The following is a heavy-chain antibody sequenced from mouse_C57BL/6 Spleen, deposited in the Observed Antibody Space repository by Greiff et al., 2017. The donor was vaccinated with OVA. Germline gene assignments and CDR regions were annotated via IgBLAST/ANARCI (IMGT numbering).Heavy chain of an antibody. CDR2: IDPSDSYT. CDR1: GYTFTSYW. J-gene: IGHJ3*01. CDR3: VGSRAWFAY. Sequence: QVQLKQPGAELVMPGASVKLSCKASGYTFTSYWMHWVKQRPGQGLEWIGEIDPSDSYTNYNQKFKGKSTLTVDKSSSTAYMQLSSLTSEDSAVYYCVGSRAWFAYWGQGTLVTVSA. V-gene: IGHV1-69*01.